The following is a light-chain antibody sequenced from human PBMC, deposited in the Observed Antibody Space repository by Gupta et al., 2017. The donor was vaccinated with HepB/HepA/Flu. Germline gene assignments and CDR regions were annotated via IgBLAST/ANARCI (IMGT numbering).Light chain of an antibody. J-gene: IGLJ2*01. Sequence: SYVLPQPLSVSVAPGETTRSTCGGNNIGSKSVHWYQQKPGQAPVLVIYDDSDRPSGVPERFSGSNSGNTAALTISRVEAGDEADYYCQVWDSSSDHVVFGGGTKLTVL. CDR3: QVWDSSSDHVV. CDR2: DDS. V-gene: IGLV3-21*02. CDR1: NIGSKS.